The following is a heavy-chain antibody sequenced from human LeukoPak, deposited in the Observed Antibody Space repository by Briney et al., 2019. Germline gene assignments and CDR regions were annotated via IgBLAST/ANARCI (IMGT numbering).Heavy chain of an antibody. D-gene: IGHD1-26*01. J-gene: IGHJ5*02. V-gene: IGHV4-59*01. Sequence: SETLSLTCTVSGGSISSYYWSWIRQPPGKGLEWIGYIYYSGSTNYNPSLKSRVTISVDTSKNQFSLKLSSVTAADTAVYYCARQRGATIYNWFDPWGQGTLVTVSS. CDR1: GGSISSYY. CDR2: IYYSGST. CDR3: ARQRGATIYNWFDP.